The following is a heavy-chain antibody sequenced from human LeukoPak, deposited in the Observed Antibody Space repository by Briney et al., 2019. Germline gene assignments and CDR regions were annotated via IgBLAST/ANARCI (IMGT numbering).Heavy chain of an antibody. D-gene: IGHD1-20*01. V-gene: IGHV3-21*01. J-gene: IGHJ4*02. CDR2: ISSSSSYI. CDR3: ARDITGNSGQDFDY. Sequence: TGGSLRLSCAASGFTFSSYSMNWVRQAPGKGLEWVSSISSSSSYIYYADSVKGRFTISRDNAKNSLYLQMNSLRAEDTAVYYCARDITGNSGQDFDYWGQGTLVTVSS. CDR1: GFTFSSYS.